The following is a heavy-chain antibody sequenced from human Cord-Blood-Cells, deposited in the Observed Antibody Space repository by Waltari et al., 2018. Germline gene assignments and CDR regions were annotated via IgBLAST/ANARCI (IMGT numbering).Heavy chain of an antibody. CDR1: GGSFSGYY. CDR2: INHSGST. Sequence: QVQLQQWGAGLLKPSETLSLTCAVYGGSFSGYYWSWFRQPPGKGLEWIGEINHSGSTNYNTSLKSRVTISVDTSKNQFSLKLSSVTAADTAVYYCARDYYYGSGSYSRFDPWGQGTLVTVSS. J-gene: IGHJ5*02. CDR3: ARDYYYGSGSYSRFDP. V-gene: IGHV4-34*01. D-gene: IGHD3-10*01.